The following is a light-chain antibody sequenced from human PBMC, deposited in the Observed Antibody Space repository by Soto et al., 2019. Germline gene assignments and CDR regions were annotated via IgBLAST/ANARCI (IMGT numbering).Light chain of an antibody. Sequence: DIQMTQSPSTLSASVGDRVTITCRASQSISSWLAWYQQKPGKAPKLLIYDASSLESGVPSRFSGSGSGTEFTLTISSLQREDLATYYCQQYYGLPPITFGQGTRLEIK. V-gene: IGKV1-5*01. CDR1: QSISSW. CDR2: DAS. J-gene: IGKJ5*01. CDR3: QQYYGLPPIT.